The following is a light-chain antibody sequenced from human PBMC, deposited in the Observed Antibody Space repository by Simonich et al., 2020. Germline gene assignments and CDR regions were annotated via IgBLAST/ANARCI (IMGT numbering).Light chain of an antibody. CDR3: QVWDSSTHVV. V-gene: IGLV3-9*01. Sequence: SYVLTQPPSVSVAPGKTARITCGGNNIGSKSVHWYQQKPGQAPVLVIYRDSNRPSGIPERFSGSNSGNTATLTISRAQAGDEADYYCQVWDSSTHVVFGGGTKLTVL. J-gene: IGLJ2*01. CDR1: NIGSKS. CDR2: RDS.